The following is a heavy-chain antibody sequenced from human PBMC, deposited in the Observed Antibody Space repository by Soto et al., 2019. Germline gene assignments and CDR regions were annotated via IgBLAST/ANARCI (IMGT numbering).Heavy chain of an antibody. Sequence: QVQLVQSGAEVKKPGASVKVSCKASGYTFTSYGISWVRQAPGQGLEWMGWISAYNGNTNYAQKLQGRVTMTTDTSTSTAYMELRSLRSDDTAVYYCARDPQRYDYIWGSYRRNWFDLWGQGTLVTVSS. D-gene: IGHD3-16*02. J-gene: IGHJ5*02. V-gene: IGHV1-18*01. CDR2: ISAYNGNT. CDR1: GYTFTSYG. CDR3: ARDPQRYDYIWGSYRRNWFDL.